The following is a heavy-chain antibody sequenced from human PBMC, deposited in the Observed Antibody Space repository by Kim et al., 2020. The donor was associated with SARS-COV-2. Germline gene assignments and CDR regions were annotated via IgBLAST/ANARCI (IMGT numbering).Heavy chain of an antibody. V-gene: IGHV3-48*02. CDR3: ASERVLRLLELSHHFDY. Sequence: VKGRFTISRDKAKNPLSLQMSCVRDEDTAVYYCASERVLRLLELSHHFDYWGQGTLVTVSS. D-gene: IGHD3-3*01. J-gene: IGHJ4*02.